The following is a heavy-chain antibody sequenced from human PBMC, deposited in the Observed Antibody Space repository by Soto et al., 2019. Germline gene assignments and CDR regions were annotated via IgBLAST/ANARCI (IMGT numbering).Heavy chain of an antibody. D-gene: IGHD1-26*01. CDR2: IYYSGTT. V-gene: IGHV4-31*03. Sequence: QVQLQESGPGLVKPSQTLSLTCNVSGDSINNGGHYWSWIRQPPGKGLEWIGFIYYSGTTYYNASRKSRVTISVHTSKIQCSLKLNYVSAADTAVYYCARSAVGATKSGFDSWGQGTLVTVSS. CDR1: GDSINNGGHY. CDR3: ARSAVGATKSGFDS. J-gene: IGHJ4*02.